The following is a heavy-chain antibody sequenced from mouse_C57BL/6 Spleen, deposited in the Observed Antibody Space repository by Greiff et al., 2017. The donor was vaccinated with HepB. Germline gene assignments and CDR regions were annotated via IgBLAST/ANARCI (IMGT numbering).Heavy chain of an antibody. V-gene: IGHV1-81*01. D-gene: IGHD3-2*02. J-gene: IGHJ4*01. Sequence: VKLMESGAELARPGASVKLSCKASGYTFTSYGISWVKQRTGQGLEWIGEIYPRSGNTYYNEKFKGKATLTADKSSSTAYMELRSLTSEDSAVYFCANQATFYYAMDYWGQGTSVTVSS. CDR2: IYPRSGNT. CDR3: ANQATFYYAMDY. CDR1: GYTFTSYG.